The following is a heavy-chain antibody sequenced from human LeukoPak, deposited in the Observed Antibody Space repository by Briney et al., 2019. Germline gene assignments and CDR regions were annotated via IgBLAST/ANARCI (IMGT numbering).Heavy chain of an antibody. CDR1: GGSISSSRDY. D-gene: IGHD1-26*01. V-gene: IGHV4-39*07. CDR2: IYYSGST. J-gene: IGHJ3*02. CDR3: ARYSGSYPHDAFDI. Sequence: SETLSLTCTVSGGSISSSRDYWAWIRQPPGKGLEWIANIYYSGSTYYSPSLKSRVTISVDTSKNHFSLKLSSVTAADTAVYYCARYSGSYPHDAFDIWGQGTMVTVSS.